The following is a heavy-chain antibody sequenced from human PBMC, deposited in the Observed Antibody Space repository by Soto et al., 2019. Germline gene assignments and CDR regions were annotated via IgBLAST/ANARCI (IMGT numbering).Heavy chain of an antibody. CDR1: GFTFSNYA. Sequence: EVQLLESGGGLVQPGRALRLSCAASGFTFSNYAMSWVRQAPGQGLGWVSAISGSGGTTYYADSVKGRFTISRDNSKNTLFLQMNSLRAEASAVYYCAKFFVETGSNSGWPWSFPYWGQGPLVTVSS. CDR2: ISGSGGTT. J-gene: IGHJ4*02. CDR3: AKFFVETGSNSGWPWSFPY. D-gene: IGHD6-25*01. V-gene: IGHV3-23*01.